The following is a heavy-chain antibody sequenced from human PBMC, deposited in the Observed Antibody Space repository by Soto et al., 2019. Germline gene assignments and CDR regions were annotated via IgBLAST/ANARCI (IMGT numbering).Heavy chain of an antibody. CDR3: ASQRGGWYYAFDI. CDR1: CCPSTSSSCY. V-gene: IGHV4-39*01. J-gene: IGHJ3*02. D-gene: IGHD6-19*01. Sequence: PFQTLPLTFSVSCCPSTSSSCYWGRIRQPPGKGLEWIGSIYFSGSTYYNPSLKSRVTISVDTSKNQFSLKLSSVTAADTAVYYCASQRGGWYYAFDIWGQGTMVTVSS. CDR2: IYFSGST.